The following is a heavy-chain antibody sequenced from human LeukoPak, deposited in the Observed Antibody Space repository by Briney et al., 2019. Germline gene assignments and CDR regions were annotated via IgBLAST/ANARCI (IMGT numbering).Heavy chain of an antibody. V-gene: IGHV3-11*01. Sequence: SGGSLRLSCAASGLTFSDYYMSWIRQAPGTGLEWLSYISSSGTTIYYADSVKGRFTISRDNAKNSLFLQMDSLRADDTAVYYCVSRGYFESGGFRFDFWGQGTLVTVSA. CDR1: GLTFSDYY. J-gene: IGHJ4*02. CDR3: VSRGYFESGGFRFDF. CDR2: ISSSGTTI. D-gene: IGHD3-22*01.